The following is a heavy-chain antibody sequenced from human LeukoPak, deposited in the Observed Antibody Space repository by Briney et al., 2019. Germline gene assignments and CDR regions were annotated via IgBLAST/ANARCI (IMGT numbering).Heavy chain of an antibody. V-gene: IGHV3-23*01. CDR3: TTDHRTIYGVVFPDY. Sequence: GGSLRLSCAASGFSFSSYGMSWVRQAPGKGLEWVSVISGSGGSTYYADSVKGRFTISRDNSKNTLYLQMNSLRAEDTAVYYCTTDHRTIYGVVFPDYWGQGTLVTVSS. CDR1: GFSFSSYG. J-gene: IGHJ4*02. CDR2: ISGSGGST. D-gene: IGHD3-3*01.